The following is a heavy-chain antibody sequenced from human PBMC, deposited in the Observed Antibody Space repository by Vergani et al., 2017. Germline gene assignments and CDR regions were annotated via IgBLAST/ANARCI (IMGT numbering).Heavy chain of an antibody. CDR2: MNPNSGNT. J-gene: IGHJ4*02. CDR3: ARGWSNPYYFDY. CDR1: GYTFTSYD. Sequence: QVQLVQSGAEVKKPGASVKVSCKASGYTFTSYDINWVRQATGQGLEWMGWMNPNSGNTGYAQKFQGRVTMTRNTSKSTAYMELSSLRSEDTAVCYCARGWSNPYYFDYWGQGTLVTVSS. V-gene: IGHV1-8*01.